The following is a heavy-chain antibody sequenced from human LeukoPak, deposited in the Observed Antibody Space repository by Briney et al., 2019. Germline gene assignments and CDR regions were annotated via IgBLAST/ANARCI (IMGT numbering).Heavy chain of an antibody. J-gene: IGHJ4*02. CDR1: GGSISSYY. Sequence: SETLSLTCTVSGGSISSYYWSWIRQPPGKGLEWIGYIYYSGSTNYNPSLKSRVTISVDTSKNQFSLKLSSVTAADTAVYYCARRPADYYGGNYYFDYWGQGTLVTVSS. D-gene: IGHD4-23*01. V-gene: IGHV4-59*01. CDR2: IYYSGST. CDR3: ARRPADYYGGNYYFDY.